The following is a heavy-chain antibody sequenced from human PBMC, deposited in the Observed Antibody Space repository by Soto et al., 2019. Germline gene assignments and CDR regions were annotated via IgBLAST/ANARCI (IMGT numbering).Heavy chain of an antibody. J-gene: IGHJ4*02. CDR2: IIPIFGTA. V-gene: IGHV1-69*01. D-gene: IGHD1-26*01. CDR1: GGTFSRYA. CDR3: ARGLYNGSATDY. Sequence: QVQLVQSGAEVKKPGSSVKVSCKASGGTFSRYAISWLRQAPGQGLEWMGGIIPIFGTANYAQKFQGRVAITADESTSTAYMELSSLRSEDTAVYYCARGLYNGSATDYWGQGTLVTVSS.